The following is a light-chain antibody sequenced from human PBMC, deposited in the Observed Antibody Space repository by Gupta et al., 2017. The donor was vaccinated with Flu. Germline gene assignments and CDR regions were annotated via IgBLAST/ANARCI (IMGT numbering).Light chain of an antibody. V-gene: IGKV2-30*01. J-gene: IGKJ2*01. CDR2: KVS. CDR3: RQPTHCPPII. CDR1: QSLVYSNGNTY. Sequence: DVVMTQSPLSLSVTLGQTASISCRSSQSLVYSNGNTYLNWFQQRPGQAPRRLIYKVSNRDAGVADRFSGSGLGNDLSLKISRGEEEDVGGYYCRQPTHCPPIIFGQGTKMDIK.